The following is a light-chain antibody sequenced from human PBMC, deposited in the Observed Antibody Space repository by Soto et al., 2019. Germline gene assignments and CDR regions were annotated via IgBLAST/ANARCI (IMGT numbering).Light chain of an antibody. CDR1: QSVSSSY. CDR3: QHNASSPEFT. Sequence: EIVLTQSPGTLSLSPGERATLSCRASQSVSSSYLAWYQQKPGQAPRLLIYGASSRATGIPDRFSGSGSGTDFTLTISILEPEDFTVYYCQHNASSPEFTFALGTNADTK. CDR2: GAS. J-gene: IGKJ3*01. V-gene: IGKV3-20*01.